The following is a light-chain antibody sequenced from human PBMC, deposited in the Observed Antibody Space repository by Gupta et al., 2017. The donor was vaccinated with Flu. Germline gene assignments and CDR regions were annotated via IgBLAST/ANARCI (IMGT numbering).Light chain of an antibody. CDR3: QAWDSSTGGVV. CDR2: QDS. CDR1: KLGDKY. J-gene: IGLJ2*01. Sequence: SYELTQPPSVSVSPGQPASIPCSGDKLGDKYACWYQQKPGQSPVLVIYQDSKRPSGIPERFSGSNSGNTATLTISGTQAMDEADYYCQAWDSSTGGVVFGGGTKLTVL. V-gene: IGLV3-1*01.